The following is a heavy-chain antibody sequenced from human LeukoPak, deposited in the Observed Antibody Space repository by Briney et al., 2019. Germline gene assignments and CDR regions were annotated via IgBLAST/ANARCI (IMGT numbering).Heavy chain of an antibody. Sequence: SETLSLTCTVSGGAISSYYWSWIRLPPGKGLEWIGYIYYSGSTNYNPSLKSRVTISVDTSKNQFSLKLSSVTAADTAVYYCAHMVRGESIGDYWGQGTLVTVSS. D-gene: IGHD3-10*01. CDR1: GGAISSYY. CDR2: IYYSGST. CDR3: AHMVRGESIGDY. V-gene: IGHV4-59*01. J-gene: IGHJ4*02.